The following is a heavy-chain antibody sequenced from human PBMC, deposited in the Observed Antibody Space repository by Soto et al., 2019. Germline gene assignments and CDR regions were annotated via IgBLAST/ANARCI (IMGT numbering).Heavy chain of an antibody. Sequence: EVQLVESGGGLVQPGGSLRLSCAASGFTVSSNYMSWVRQAPGKGLEWVSVIYSGGSTYYADSVKGRFTISRDNSKNTLYLQMNSLRAEDTAVYYCAREILCGHDAFDIWGQGTMVTVSS. CDR3: AREILCGHDAFDI. V-gene: IGHV3-66*01. J-gene: IGHJ3*02. CDR1: GFTVSSNY. CDR2: IYSGGST. D-gene: IGHD2-21*01.